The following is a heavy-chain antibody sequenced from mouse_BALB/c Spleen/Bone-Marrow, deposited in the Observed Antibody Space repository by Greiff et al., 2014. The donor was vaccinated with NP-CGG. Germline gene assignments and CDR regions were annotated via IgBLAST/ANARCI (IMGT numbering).Heavy chain of an antibody. V-gene: IGHV14-3*02. CDR2: IDPANGNT. J-gene: IGHJ3*01. CDR3: ARGWGAY. Sequence: VQLKESGTELVKPGASVKSSCTASGFNIKDTYMHWVKQRPEQGLEWIGRIDPANGNTKYDPKFQGKATITADTSSNTAYLQLSSLTSEDTAVYYCARGWGAYWGQGTLVTVSA. D-gene: IGHD1-1*02. CDR1: GFNIKDTY.